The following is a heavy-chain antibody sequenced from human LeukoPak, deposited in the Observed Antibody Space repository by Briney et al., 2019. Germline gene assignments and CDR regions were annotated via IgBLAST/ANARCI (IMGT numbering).Heavy chain of an antibody. CDR1: GGSFSGYY. D-gene: IGHD6-19*01. J-gene: IGHJ4*02. V-gene: IGHV4-34*01. CDR3: ASLDGSGWLRDDY. Sequence: SETLSLTCAVNGGSFSGYYWSWIRQPPGKGLEWIGEINHSGSTNYNPSLKSRVTISVDTSKNQFSLKLSSVTAADTAVYYCASLDGSGWLRDDYWGQGTLVTVSS. CDR2: INHSGST.